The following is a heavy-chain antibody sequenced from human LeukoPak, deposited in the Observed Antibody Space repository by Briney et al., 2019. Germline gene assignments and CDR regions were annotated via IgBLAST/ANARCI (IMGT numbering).Heavy chain of an antibody. CDR2: IHYTGST. J-gene: IGHJ4*02. CDR1: GGSISSYY. CDR3: ARAGGGVLLWFGVFDY. D-gene: IGHD3-10*01. Sequence: PSETLSLTCTVSGGSISSYYWSWIRQSPGKGLECIGYIHYTGSTNYNPSLKSRVTISVDTSKNQFSLKLSSVTAADTAVYYCARAGGGVLLWFGVFDYWGQGTLVTVSS. V-gene: IGHV4-59*01.